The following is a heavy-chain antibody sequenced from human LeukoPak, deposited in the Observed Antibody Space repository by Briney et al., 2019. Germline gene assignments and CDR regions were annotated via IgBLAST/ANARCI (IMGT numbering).Heavy chain of an antibody. D-gene: IGHD3-22*01. Sequence: SVKVSCKASGGTFSSYAISWVRQAPGQGLEWMGGIIPIFGTANYAQKLQGRVTMTTDTSTSTAYMELRSLRSDDTAVYYCTRSSNRYYYDSSGQYYFDYWGQGTLVTVSS. CDR1: GGTFSSYA. CDR3: TRSSNRYYYDSSGQYYFDY. V-gene: IGHV1-69*05. J-gene: IGHJ4*02. CDR2: IIPIFGTA.